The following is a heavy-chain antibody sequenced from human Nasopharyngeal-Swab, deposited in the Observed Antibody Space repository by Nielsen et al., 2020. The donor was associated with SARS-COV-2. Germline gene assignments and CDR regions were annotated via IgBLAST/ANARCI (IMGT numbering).Heavy chain of an antibody. Sequence: SQTLSLTCAVSSYSLSSGYYWGWIRQPPGKGLEWIGSIYHSGSTYYNPSLKSRVTISVDTSKNQFSLKLSSVTAADTAVYYCARLELSLGAFDIWGQGTMVTVSS. CDR1: SYSLSSGYY. D-gene: IGHD3-16*02. J-gene: IGHJ3*02. CDR3: ARLELSLGAFDI. CDR2: IYHSGST. V-gene: IGHV4-38-2*01.